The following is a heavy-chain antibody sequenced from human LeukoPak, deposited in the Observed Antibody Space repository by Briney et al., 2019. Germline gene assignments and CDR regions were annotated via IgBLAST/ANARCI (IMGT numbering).Heavy chain of an antibody. CDR1: GFTVSSNF. V-gene: IGHV3-53*01. D-gene: IGHD6-13*01. CDR3: ARDNSAAASYYYYGMDV. J-gene: IGHJ6*02. Sequence: GGSLRLSCAASGFTVSSNFMNWVRQAPGKGLEWVSDYADSVKGRFTISRDNSKNTLYLQMNSLRAEDTAVYYCARDNSAAASYYYYGMDVWGQGTTVTVSS.